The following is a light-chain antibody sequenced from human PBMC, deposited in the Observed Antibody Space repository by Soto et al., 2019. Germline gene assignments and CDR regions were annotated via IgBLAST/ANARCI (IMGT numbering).Light chain of an antibody. Sequence: EIVLTQSPGTLSLSPGERATLSCRASQSVSSSYLAWYQQKPGQAPRLLIYGASSRATGTPARFSGSGSGTEFTLTISSLQSEDFAVYYCQQSNDWWTFGQGTKVDIK. V-gene: IGKV3-15*01. CDR1: QSVSSSY. CDR2: GAS. J-gene: IGKJ1*01. CDR3: QQSNDWWT.